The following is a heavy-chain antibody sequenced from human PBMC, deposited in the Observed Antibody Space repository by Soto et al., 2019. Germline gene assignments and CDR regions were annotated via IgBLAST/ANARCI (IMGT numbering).Heavy chain of an antibody. V-gene: IGHV3-30*18. D-gene: IGHD6-6*01. J-gene: IGHJ6*01. Sequence: PGGSLRLSCAASGFTFRTYGMHWVRQAPGKGLEWLAVISNNGINKYYADSVRGRFTMSRVNSRDTLFLQMNSLRGEDTAIYYCAKVIRADSTSSNCSYYSGRDVWGQGTRVTVSS. CDR3: AKVIRADSTSSNCSYYSGRDV. CDR1: GFTFRTYG. CDR2: ISNNGINK.